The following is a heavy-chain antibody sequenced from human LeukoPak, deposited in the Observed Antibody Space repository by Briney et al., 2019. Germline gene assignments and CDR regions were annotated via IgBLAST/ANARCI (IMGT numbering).Heavy chain of an antibody. CDR2: IYVGGTT. CDR1: GFTVSSNY. CDR3: ARDGRYGSGGLPTSDF. Sequence: GGSLRLSCAASGFTVSSNYMSWVRQAPGKALEWVSIIYVGGTTYYADSVKGRFTISRDISKNMLFLQMNSLRADDTAVYFCARDGRYGSGGLPTSDFWGQGTLVTVSS. V-gene: IGHV3-53*01. J-gene: IGHJ4*02. D-gene: IGHD3-10*01.